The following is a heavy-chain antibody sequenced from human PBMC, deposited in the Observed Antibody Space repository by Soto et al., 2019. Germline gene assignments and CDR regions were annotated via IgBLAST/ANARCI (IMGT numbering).Heavy chain of an antibody. J-gene: IGHJ4*02. CDR1: GGSISNSDYF. Sequence: SETLSLTCAVFGGSISNSDYFRAWMRQPPGKGLEWVGTISHTGSPRYNPSLKSRVTISVDTSKNQFSLRLPSVTAADTAVFYCASQLESTTYFDYWGRGTLVTVSS. CDR2: ISHTGSP. CDR3: ASQLESTTYFDY. V-gene: IGHV4-39*01. D-gene: IGHD1-1*01.